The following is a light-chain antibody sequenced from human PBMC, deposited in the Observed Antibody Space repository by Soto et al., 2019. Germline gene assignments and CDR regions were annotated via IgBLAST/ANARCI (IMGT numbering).Light chain of an antibody. V-gene: IGLV2-11*01. CDR3: CSYAGRYTYV. CDR1: SSDVGGYNY. Sequence: QSALTQPRSVSGSPGQSVTISCTGASSDVGGYNYVAWYQQHPGKAPKLMIYDVSKRPSGVPDRFCGSKSGNTASLTISGLQTEDEADYYCCSYAGRYTYVVGTGTKVTVL. J-gene: IGLJ1*01. CDR2: DVS.